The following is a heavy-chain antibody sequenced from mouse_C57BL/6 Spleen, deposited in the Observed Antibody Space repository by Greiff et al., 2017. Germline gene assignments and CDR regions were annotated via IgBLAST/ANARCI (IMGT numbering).Heavy chain of an antibody. CDR2: IYPGDGDP. CDR3: ARVFDDDYYEGDYDAMDY. V-gene: IGHV1-82*01. J-gene: IGHJ4*01. Sequence: VQGVESGPELVKPGASVKISCKASGYAFSSSWMNWVKQRHGKGLEWIGRIYPGDGDPNYNGKFKGKAPLTADNSSRPAYMQLSNLTSEDSAVYFCARVFDDDYYEGDYDAMDYWGQGTSVTVSS. D-gene: IGHD2-3*01. CDR1: GYAFSSSW.